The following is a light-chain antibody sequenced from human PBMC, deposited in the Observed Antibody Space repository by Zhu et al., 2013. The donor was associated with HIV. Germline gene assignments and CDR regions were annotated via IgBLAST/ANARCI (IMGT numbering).Light chain of an antibody. CDR1: SSNIGTNT. J-gene: IGLJ1*01. Sequence: QPVLTQPPSASGTPGQRVTISCSGRSSNIGTNTVNWYQHLPGTAPKLLIYSNTHRPSGVPDRFSGSKSGTSASLAISGLQSEDGADYYCAAWDDTLNNYVFGTGTEVTVL. CDR3: AAWDDTLNNYV. V-gene: IGLV1-44*01. CDR2: SNT.